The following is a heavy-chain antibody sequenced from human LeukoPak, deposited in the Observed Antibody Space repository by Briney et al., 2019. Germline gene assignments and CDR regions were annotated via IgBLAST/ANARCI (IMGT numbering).Heavy chain of an antibody. V-gene: IGHV3-33*06. CDR1: GSTFSTIG. D-gene: IGHD1-26*01. Sequence: GGSLRPSCAVYGSTFSTIGMHWVRQPQGRGREWVAVIWYDGSNKYYADSVKGRFTISRDNSKNTLYLQMNSLRAEDTAVYYCAKDSGSYYDAYFDYWGQGTLVTVSS. CDR3: AKDSGSYYDAYFDY. J-gene: IGHJ4*02. CDR2: IWYDGSNK.